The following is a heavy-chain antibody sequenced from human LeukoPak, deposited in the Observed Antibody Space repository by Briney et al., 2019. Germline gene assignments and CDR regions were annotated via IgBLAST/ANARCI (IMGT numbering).Heavy chain of an antibody. D-gene: IGHD5-24*01. Sequence: GASLRLSCAASGFAFSSYAMSWVRQAPGKGLEWVSAISGSGGGTYYADSVKGRFTISRDNSKNTLYLQMNSLRAEDTAVYYCAKDKAVEMATMFDYWGQGTLVTISS. CDR3: AKDKAVEMATMFDY. J-gene: IGHJ4*02. V-gene: IGHV3-23*01. CDR2: ISGSGGGT. CDR1: GFAFSSYA.